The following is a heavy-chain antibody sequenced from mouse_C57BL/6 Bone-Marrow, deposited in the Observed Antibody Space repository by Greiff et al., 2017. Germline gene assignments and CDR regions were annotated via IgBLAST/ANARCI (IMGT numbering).Heavy chain of an antibody. CDR2: IDPSDSYT. D-gene: IGHD1-1*01. V-gene: IGHV1-69*01. CDR3: ASAADYGDD. J-gene: IGHJ2*01. CDR1: GYTFTSYW. Sequence: VQLLQPGAELVMPGASVKLSCKASGYTFTSYWLHWVTQRPGQGLEWIGEIDPSDSYTNSNQKFKGKSTLTVDKSSSTAYMQLSSLTSEDAAVXYCASAADYGDDWGQGTTLTVSA.